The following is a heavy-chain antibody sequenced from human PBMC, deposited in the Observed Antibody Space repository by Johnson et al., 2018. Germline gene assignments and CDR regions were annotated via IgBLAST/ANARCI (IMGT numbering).Heavy chain of an antibody. D-gene: IGHD6-6*01. CDR2: IWFDGSNK. J-gene: IGHJ6*02. CDR3: ARAARTQYYYYGMDV. V-gene: IGHV3-33*01. CDR1: GFFFTNYG. Sequence: QVQLVESGGGVVQXGRSLRLXCAASGFFFTNYGMHWVRLAPGKGLEWVASIWFDGSNKYYADSVKGRFTIPRDNSKNTLYLQINSLRAEDTDVFYCARAARTQYYYYGMDVWGQGTTVTVSS.